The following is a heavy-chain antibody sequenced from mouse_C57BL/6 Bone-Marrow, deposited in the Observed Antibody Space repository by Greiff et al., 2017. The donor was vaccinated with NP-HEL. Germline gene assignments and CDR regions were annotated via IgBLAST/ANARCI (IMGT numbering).Heavy chain of an antibody. CDR2: INPNYGTT. V-gene: IGHV1-39*01. Sequence: VQLQQSGPELVKPGASVKISCKASGYSFTDYNMNWVKQSNGKSLEWIGVINPNYGTTSYKQKFKGKATLTVDQSSSTAYMQLNSLTSEDTADDYCAREGALAPFDYGGQGTTLTVSS. D-gene: IGHD6-1*01. CDR1: GYSFTDYN. J-gene: IGHJ2*01. CDR3: AREGALAPFDY.